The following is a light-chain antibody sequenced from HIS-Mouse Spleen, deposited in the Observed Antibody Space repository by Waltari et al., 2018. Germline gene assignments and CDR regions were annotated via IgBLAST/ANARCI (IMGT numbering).Light chain of an antibody. CDR1: QIISSY. J-gene: IGKJ1*01. Sequence: DIQMTQSQSSLSASVGDRVTITCRASQIISSYLNWYQQKPGKAPKLLIYAASSLQSGVPSRFSGSGSGTDFTLTISSLQPEDFATYYCQQSYSTPPTFGQGTKVEIK. CDR3: QQSYSTPPT. V-gene: IGKV1-39*01. CDR2: AAS.